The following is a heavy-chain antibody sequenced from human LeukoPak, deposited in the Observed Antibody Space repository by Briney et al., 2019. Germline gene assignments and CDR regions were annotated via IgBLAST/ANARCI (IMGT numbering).Heavy chain of an antibody. V-gene: IGHV3-7*04. J-gene: IGHJ4*02. CDR2: IKQGGGES. CDR3: AGDTTTPIGY. D-gene: IGHD1-1*01. CDR1: GFTFINYW. Sequence: GGPLRLSCAASGFTFINYWRTWVRQAPGKGLQWVGSIKQGGGESSYVDSVKGRFIISRDNAKNSLYLQMNILRAEDTAVYYCAGDTTTPIGYWGQGTVVTVSS.